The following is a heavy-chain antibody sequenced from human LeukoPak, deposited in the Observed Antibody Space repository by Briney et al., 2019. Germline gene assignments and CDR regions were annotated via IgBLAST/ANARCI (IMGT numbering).Heavy chain of an antibody. Sequence: GGSLRLSCAASGFTFSSYAMSWVRQAPGKGLECVSAISGGGPVTYYTDSVKGRFTISRDNSRNTLYLEMNSLRAEDTAVYYCARRGSSGWYDYWGQGTLVTVSS. J-gene: IGHJ4*02. D-gene: IGHD6-19*01. CDR1: GFTFSSYA. CDR3: ARRGSSGWYDY. CDR2: ISGGGPVT. V-gene: IGHV3-23*01.